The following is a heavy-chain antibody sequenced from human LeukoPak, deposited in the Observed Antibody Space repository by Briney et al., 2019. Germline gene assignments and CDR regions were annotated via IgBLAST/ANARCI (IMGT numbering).Heavy chain of an antibody. D-gene: IGHD5-18*01. V-gene: IGHV4-61*02. Sequence: SETMSLTCTVSGASIRSGRYYWSWIPQPAGKGLEWIGRIYTSVSTNHKPSIKSRITIPLDTSKTQFSLKLSCVTAAHTAGYYCARDPGEDTAMAAVYWGEGTLVTVSP. J-gene: IGHJ4*02. CDR3: ARDPGEDTAMAAVY. CDR1: GASIRSGRYY. CDR2: IYTSVST.